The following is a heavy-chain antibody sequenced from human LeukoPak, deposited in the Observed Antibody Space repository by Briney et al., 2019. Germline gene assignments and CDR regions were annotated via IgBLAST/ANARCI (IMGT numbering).Heavy chain of an antibody. J-gene: IGHJ4*02. CDR3: ARYSGMGYSPGTYSNS. CDR2: IYYSGTT. D-gene: IGHD1-26*01. Sequence: SETLSLTCTVSGAAIRGSSHYFWGWIRQTPGRGLGGIGSIYYSGTTYYTPSLKSRLTISVDTSRNQFSLKLSSVSAADTAVYYCARYSGMGYSPGTYSNSWGQGTRVTVSS. V-gene: IGHV4-39*01. CDR1: GAAIRGSSHYF.